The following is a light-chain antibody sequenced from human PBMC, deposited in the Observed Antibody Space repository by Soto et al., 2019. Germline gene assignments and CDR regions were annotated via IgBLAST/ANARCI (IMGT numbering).Light chain of an antibody. V-gene: IGKV3-15*01. CDR2: GAS. CDR3: QQYNRSPYT. CDR1: QSVSSN. Sequence: EIVMTQSPATLSVSPGERATLSCRASQSVSSNLAWYQQKPGQAPRLLISGASTRATGIPARFSGSGSGTEFTLTISRLQSEDFAVYYCQQYNRSPYTFGQGTKLEIK. J-gene: IGKJ2*01.